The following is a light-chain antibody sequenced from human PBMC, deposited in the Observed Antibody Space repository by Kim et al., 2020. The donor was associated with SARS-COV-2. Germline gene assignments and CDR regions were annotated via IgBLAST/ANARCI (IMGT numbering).Light chain of an antibody. CDR2: KAS. CDR3: QQYNSYPWT. V-gene: IGKV1-5*03. CDR1: QSISSW. J-gene: IGKJ1*01. Sequence: APVGDRVTITCRASQSISSWLAWYQQKPGKAPKLLSYKASSLESGVPSRFSGSGSGTEFTLTISSLQPDDFATYYCQQYNSYPWTFGQGTKVDIK.